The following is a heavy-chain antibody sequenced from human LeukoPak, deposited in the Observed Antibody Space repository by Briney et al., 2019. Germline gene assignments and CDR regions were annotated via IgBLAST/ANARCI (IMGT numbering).Heavy chain of an antibody. V-gene: IGHV3-33*01. D-gene: IGHD4-17*01. Sequence: GGSLRYSRAASGFTFSRYGMHWVRQAPGKGLEWVTVIWYDGSNENYADFVKGRFTISRDNSKNTLYLQMNSLRAEDTAVYYCVRNTVTDDGFDIWGQWRMVTVSP. J-gene: IGHJ3*02. CDR3: VRNTVTDDGFDI. CDR1: GFTFSRYG. CDR2: IWYDGSNE.